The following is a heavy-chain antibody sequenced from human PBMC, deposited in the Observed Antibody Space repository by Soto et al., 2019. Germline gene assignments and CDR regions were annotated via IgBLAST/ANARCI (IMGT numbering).Heavy chain of an antibody. CDR1: GGTFGSEG. D-gene: IGHD5-18*01. Sequence: SVKVSCKASGGTFGSEGIAWGRQAPGQGLEWMGGFIAMLGTPTYAKKVQGRATISADESLTSSYLELRSLRSEHTGVYFCASGAMAHFDYWGQGTVVTVSS. J-gene: IGHJ4*02. CDR2: FIAMLGTP. CDR3: ASGAMAHFDY. V-gene: IGHV1-69*13.